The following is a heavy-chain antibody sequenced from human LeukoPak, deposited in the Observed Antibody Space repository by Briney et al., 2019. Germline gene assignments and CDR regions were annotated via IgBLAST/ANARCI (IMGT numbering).Heavy chain of an antibody. CDR1: GYTFTTYG. V-gene: IGHV1-18*01. Sequence: ASVKVSCKASGYTFTTYGISWVRQAPGQGLEWMGWISTYSGDTNYAQKLQGRVTMTADTSTSTTYMELRSLRSDDTAVYYCALIPYCTTATCYYFDFWGQGTLVTVSS. D-gene: IGHD2-2*01. J-gene: IGHJ4*02. CDR2: ISTYSGDT. CDR3: ALIPYCTTATCYYFDF.